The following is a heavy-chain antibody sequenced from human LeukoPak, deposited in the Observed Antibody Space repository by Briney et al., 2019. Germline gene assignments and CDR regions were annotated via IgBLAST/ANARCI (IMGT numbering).Heavy chain of an antibody. Sequence: SSETLSLTCTVSGGSFSSDGYYWSWIRQHPGKGLEWIGHIYHTGSSYYNPTLKSRVTISVDTSKNQFSLRLKSVTAADTAVYYCARLVARVRGVTYYFDYWGQGTLVTVSS. V-gene: IGHV4-31*03. CDR2: IYHTGSS. J-gene: IGHJ4*02. CDR3: ARLVARVRGVTYYFDY. D-gene: IGHD3-10*01. CDR1: GGSFSSDGYY.